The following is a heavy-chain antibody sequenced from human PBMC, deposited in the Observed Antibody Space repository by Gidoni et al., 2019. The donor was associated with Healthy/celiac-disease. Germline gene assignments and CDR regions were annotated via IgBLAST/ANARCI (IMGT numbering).Heavy chain of an antibody. CDR1: GFTVDDYS. J-gene: IGHJ3*02. CDR2: IIWNSDNL. D-gene: IGHD6-19*01. CDR3: AKDRGSSGWYEAFDI. Sequence: EVQLVESGGGLVQPGRSLRLSCAASGFTVDDYSMHWVRQAPGKGLEWVSGIIWNSDNLGYADSVMGRFTISRDNAKNSLYLQMNSLKTEDTALYYCAKDRGSSGWYEAFDIWGQGTMVTVSS. V-gene: IGHV3-9*01.